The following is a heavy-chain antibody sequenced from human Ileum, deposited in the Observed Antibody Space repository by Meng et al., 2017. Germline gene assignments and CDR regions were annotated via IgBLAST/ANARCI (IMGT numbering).Heavy chain of an antibody. Sequence: LAEASPGLGKPLGTLSVTCPVSWCFISRSNWWIWVRQPPGTGLEWIVEIYHSGSTNYNPSLKRRVTISVNNSKNQFSLKLRSVTAADTAVYYCASLRYNWNYSADYWGQGTLVTVSS. CDR1: WCFISRSNW. J-gene: IGHJ4*02. D-gene: IGHD1-7*01. CDR2: IYHSGST. CDR3: ASLRYNWNYSADY. V-gene: IGHV4-4*02.